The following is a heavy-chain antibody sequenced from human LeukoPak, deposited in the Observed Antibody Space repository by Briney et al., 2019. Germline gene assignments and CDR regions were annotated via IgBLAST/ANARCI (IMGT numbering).Heavy chain of an antibody. J-gene: IGHJ1*01. CDR2: IQYGGSNK. CDR3: AKDDWDCSGGSCYSGYFQH. D-gene: IGHD2-15*01. Sequence: GGSLRLSCAASGFTFSSYGMHGVRQAPGKGLEWVAFIQYGGSNKYYADSVKGRFTISRDNSKNTLYLQMNSLRAEDTAVYYCAKDDWDCSGGSCYSGYFQHWGQGTLVTVSS. V-gene: IGHV3-30*02. CDR1: GFTFSSYG.